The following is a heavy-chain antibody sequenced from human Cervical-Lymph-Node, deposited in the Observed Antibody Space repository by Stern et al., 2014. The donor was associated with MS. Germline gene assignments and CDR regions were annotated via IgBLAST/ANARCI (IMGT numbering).Heavy chain of an antibody. CDR1: GFSLSTSGMR. J-gene: IGHJ4*02. CDR3: ARTTYCSGGSCYPDY. D-gene: IGHD2-15*01. V-gene: IGHV2-70*04. Sequence: VTLKESGPALVKPTQTLTLTCTFSGFSLSTSGMRVNWIRQPPGKALEWLARIDWDDDKFYSTSLKTRLTISKDTSKNQVVLTMTNMDPVDTATYYCARTTYCSGGSCYPDYWGQGTLVTVSS. CDR2: IDWDDDK.